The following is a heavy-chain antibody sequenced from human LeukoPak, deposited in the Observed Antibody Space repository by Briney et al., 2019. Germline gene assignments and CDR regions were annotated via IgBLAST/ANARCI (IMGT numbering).Heavy chain of an antibody. D-gene: IGHD5-18*01. CDR1: GGSFSGYY. J-gene: IGHJ4*02. CDR2: INHSGST. CDR3: ARHDAGSKDTAMVEPFDY. Sequence: SETLSLTCAVYGGSFSGYYWSWIRQPPGKGLEWNGEINHSGSTNYNPSLKSRVTISVDTSKNQFSLKLSSVTAADTAVYYCARHDAGSKDTAMVEPFDYWGQGTLVTVSS. V-gene: IGHV4-34*01.